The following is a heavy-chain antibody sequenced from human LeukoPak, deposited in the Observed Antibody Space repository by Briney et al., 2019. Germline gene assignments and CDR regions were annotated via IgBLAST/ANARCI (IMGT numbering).Heavy chain of an antibody. CDR3: ARVCSSTSCYHRYYYGMDV. CDR2: IIPIFGTA. CDR1: GGTFSSYA. V-gene: IGHV1-69*05. D-gene: IGHD2-2*01. J-gene: IGHJ6*02. Sequence: SVKVSCKASGGTFSSYAISWVRQAPGQGLEWMGGIIPIFGTANYAQKFQGRVTMTTDTSTSTAYMELRSLRSDDTAVYYCARVCSSTSCYHRYYYGMDVWGQGTTVTVSS.